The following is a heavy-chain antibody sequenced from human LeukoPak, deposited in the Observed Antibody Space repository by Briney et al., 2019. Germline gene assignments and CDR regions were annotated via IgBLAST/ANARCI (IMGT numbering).Heavy chain of an antibody. CDR1: GFTFRSYA. V-gene: IGHV3-23*01. D-gene: IGHD1-26*01. CDR2: ISGSGGST. Sequence: PGGSLRLSCAASGFTFRSYAMSWVRQAPGKGLEWVSAISGSGGSTYYADSVKGRFIISRDNAKNSLYLQMNSLRAEDTAVYYCARGPIVGATTGHDAFDIWGQGTMVTVSS. J-gene: IGHJ3*02. CDR3: ARGPIVGATTGHDAFDI.